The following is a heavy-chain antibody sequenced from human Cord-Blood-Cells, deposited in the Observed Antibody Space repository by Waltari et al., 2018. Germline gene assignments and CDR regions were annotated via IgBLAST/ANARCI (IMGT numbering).Heavy chain of an antibody. D-gene: IGHD6-13*01. CDR3: ARRSSSAADLYFQH. V-gene: IGHV1-2*02. Sequence: QVPLVQSGAEVMKPGASVKVSCRASGYTFTRYYMHWVRQAPGQGLRWRRWTNPNMGGTNNAQKCQGRATRTRCTSTRTAYMALGRLRSDDTAMYYSARRSSSAADLYFQHWGQGTLVTVSS. J-gene: IGHJ1*01. CDR2: TNPNMGGT. CDR1: GYTFTRYY.